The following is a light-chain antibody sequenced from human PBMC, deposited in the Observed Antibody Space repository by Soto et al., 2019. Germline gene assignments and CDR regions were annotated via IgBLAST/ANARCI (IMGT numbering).Light chain of an antibody. J-gene: IGKJ1*01. CDR2: AAS. Sequence: DIQMTQSPSSLSASVGDRVTLTCRASQSIRTYLNWYHQKPGKAPKLLIYAASSLQSGVPSRFSGSGSGTDFTLTISSLQPEDFATYYCQQTYNTPRTFGQGTKVEI. V-gene: IGKV1-39*01. CDR1: QSIRTY. CDR3: QQTYNTPRT.